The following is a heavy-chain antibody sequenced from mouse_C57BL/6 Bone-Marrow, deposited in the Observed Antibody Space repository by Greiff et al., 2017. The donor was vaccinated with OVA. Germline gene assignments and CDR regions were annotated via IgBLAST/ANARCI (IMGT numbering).Heavy chain of an antibody. CDR1: GFTFSSYG. D-gene: IGHD2-5*01. CDR2: ISSGGSYT. CDR3: ARRYYSNYVGY. J-gene: IGHJ2*01. V-gene: IGHV5-6*01. Sequence: EVHLVESGGDLVKPGGSLKLSCAASGFTFSSYGMSWVRQTPDKRLEWVATISSGGSYTYYPDSVKGRFTISRDNAKNTLYLQMSSLKSEDTAMYYCARRYYSNYVGYWGQGTTLTVSS.